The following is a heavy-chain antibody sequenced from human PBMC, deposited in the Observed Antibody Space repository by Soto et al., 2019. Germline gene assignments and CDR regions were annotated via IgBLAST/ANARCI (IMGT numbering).Heavy chain of an antibody. D-gene: IGHD5-12*01. V-gene: IGHV3-53*04. CDR1: GFTVSSNY. CDR2: IYSGGST. J-gene: IGHJ4*02. CDR3: SRGGISWLQEPFDY. Sequence: HPGGSLRLSCAASGFTVSSNYMSWVRQAPGKGLEWVSVIYSGGSTYYADSVKGRFTISRHNSKNTLYLQMNSLRAEDTAVYYCSRGGISWLQEPFDYWAQGTLVTGSS.